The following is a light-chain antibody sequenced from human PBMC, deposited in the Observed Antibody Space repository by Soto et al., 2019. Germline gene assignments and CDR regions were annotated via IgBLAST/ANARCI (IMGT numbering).Light chain of an antibody. Sequence: QSVLTRPRSVSGSPGQSVTVSCTGTSSDVGGYNYVSWFQQYPGRAPKLMIYDVSERPSGVPDRFSGSKSGNTASLTISGLQADDEADYYCYSYAGNYTYVFGGGTKVTVL. J-gene: IGLJ1*01. CDR1: SSDVGGYNY. CDR2: DVS. CDR3: YSYAGNYTYV. V-gene: IGLV2-11*01.